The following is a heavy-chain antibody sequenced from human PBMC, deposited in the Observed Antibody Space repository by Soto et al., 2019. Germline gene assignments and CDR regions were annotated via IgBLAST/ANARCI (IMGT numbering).Heavy chain of an antibody. J-gene: IGHJ4*02. CDR1: GFSLSTGGEV. CDR3: AHRLEYNSNRYGQPPLTFDY. D-gene: IGHD6-13*01. Sequence: QITLKESGPVLVKPTQTLTLTCTFSGFSLSTGGEVVAWIRQPPGKALEWLALISWDDDRTYSPSLKSRVTITKDTSRDQVVLTMTNMDPVDTATYFCAHRLEYNSNRYGQPPLTFDYWGPGMLVTVSS. CDR2: ISWDDDR. V-gene: IGHV2-5*02.